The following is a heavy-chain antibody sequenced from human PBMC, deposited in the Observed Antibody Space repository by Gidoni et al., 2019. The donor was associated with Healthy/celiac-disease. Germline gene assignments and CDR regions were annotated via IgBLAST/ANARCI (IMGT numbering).Heavy chain of an antibody. V-gene: IGHV3-53*01. CDR1: GFTVSSNY. CDR3: AREGSDSSGWYYFDY. CDR2: IYSGGST. D-gene: IGHD6-19*01. Sequence: EVQLVESGGGLIQPGGSLRLSCAASGFTVSSNYMSWVRQAPGKGLEWVSVIYSGGSTYYADSVKGRFTISRDNSKNTLYLQMNSLRAEDTAVYYCAREGSDSSGWYYFDYWGQGTLVTVSS. J-gene: IGHJ4*02.